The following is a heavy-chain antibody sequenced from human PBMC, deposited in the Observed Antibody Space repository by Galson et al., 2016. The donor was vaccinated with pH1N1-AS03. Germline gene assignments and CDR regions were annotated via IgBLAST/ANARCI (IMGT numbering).Heavy chain of an antibody. CDR3: VASNPSSDY. CDR1: GFTFSSYW. CDR2: VNSDGSST. D-gene: IGHD2-8*01. Sequence: SLRLSCAASGFTFSSYWMHWVRQPPGTGLEWVSRVNSDGSSTAYADSVRGRFTISRDFASNTLYLQMNSLRAEDTAVYFGVASNPSSDYGGQGTLVTVSS. J-gene: IGHJ4*02. V-gene: IGHV3-74*01.